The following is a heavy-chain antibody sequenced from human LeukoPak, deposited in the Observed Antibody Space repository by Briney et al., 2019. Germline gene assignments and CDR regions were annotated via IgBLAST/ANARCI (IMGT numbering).Heavy chain of an antibody. V-gene: IGHV4-38-2*02. CDR2: IHYSGRT. J-gene: IGHJ3*02. CDR1: GYSISSGYY. Sequence: SETLSLTCTVSGYSISSGYYWAWIRQPPGKGLEWIGTIHYSGRTYYNPSLKSRVTISVDTSENQFSLRLRSATAADTAVYFCARGPYSYDSSGAFDIWGQGTMVTVSS. D-gene: IGHD3-22*01. CDR3: ARGPYSYDSSGAFDI.